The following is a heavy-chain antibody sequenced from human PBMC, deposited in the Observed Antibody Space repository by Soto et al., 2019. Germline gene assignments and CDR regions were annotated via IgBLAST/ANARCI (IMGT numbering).Heavy chain of an antibody. CDR3: AKDWPRACSRTSCHQGFDY. CDR2: ISGSGGST. V-gene: IGHV3-23*01. CDR1: GFNFSSYA. J-gene: IGHJ4*02. Sequence: GGSLRLSCAASGFNFSSYAMSWVRQAPGKGLEWVSAISGSGGSTYYADSVKGRFTISRDNSKNTLYLQMNSLRAEDTAVYYCAKDWPRACSRTSCHQGFDYWGQGTLVTGSS. D-gene: IGHD2-2*01.